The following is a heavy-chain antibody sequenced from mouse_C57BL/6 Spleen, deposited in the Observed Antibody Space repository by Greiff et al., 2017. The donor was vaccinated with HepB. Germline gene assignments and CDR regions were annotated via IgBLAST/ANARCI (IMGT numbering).Heavy chain of an antibody. CDR1: GFTFSDYS. J-gene: IGHJ2*01. CDR2: ISNGGGSN. Sequence: EVQVVESGGGLVQPGGSLKLSCAASGFTFSDYSMYWVRQTPEKRLEWVAYISNGGGSNYYPDTVKGRFTISRDNAKNTLYLQMSRLKSEDTAMYYCARHNFDYWGQGTTLTVSS. CDR3: ARHNFDY. V-gene: IGHV5-12*01.